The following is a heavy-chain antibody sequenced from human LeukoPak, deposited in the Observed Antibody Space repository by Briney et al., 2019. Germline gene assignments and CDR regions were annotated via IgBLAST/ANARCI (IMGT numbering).Heavy chain of an antibody. CDR3: ARDSDEYCSGGACSAFDH. CDR1: GFTFSSYS. V-gene: IGHV3-21*01. D-gene: IGHD2-15*01. J-gene: IGHJ4*02. Sequence: GGSLRLSCAASGFTFSSYSMNWVRQAPGKGLEWVSSISSSSSYIYYADSMKGRFTISRDNAKKSLYLQMNSLRAEDTAVYYCARDSDEYCSGGACSAFDHWGQGTLVTVSS. CDR2: ISSSSSYI.